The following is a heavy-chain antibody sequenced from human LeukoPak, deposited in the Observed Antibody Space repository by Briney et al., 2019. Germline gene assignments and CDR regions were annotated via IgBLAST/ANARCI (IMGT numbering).Heavy chain of an antibody. J-gene: IGHJ6*03. V-gene: IGHV4-4*02. CDR2: IFHNGNI. Sequence: SETLSLTCAVSGGSISSSNWWSWVRQSPGKGLEWVGEIFHNGNINYNPSLQSRLTMSVDKSMNRFSLRLSSVTAADTAIYYCARNAARSGYYYGSGSFDYYYYYMDVWGKGTTVTVSS. CDR1: GGSISSSNW. D-gene: IGHD3-10*01. CDR3: ARNAARSGYYYGSGSFDYYYYYMDV.